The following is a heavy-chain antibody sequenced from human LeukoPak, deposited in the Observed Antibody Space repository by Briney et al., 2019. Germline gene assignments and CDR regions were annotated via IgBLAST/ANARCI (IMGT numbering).Heavy chain of an antibody. Sequence: PGGSLRLSCAASGFTFSSYWMSWVRQAPGKGLEWVANIKQDGSEKYYVDSVKGRFTISRDNAKNSLYLQMNSLRAEDTAVYYCARAPTVTTSENYYYMDVWGKGTTVTVSS. J-gene: IGHJ6*03. CDR1: GFTFSSYW. V-gene: IGHV3-7*01. CDR2: IKQDGSEK. D-gene: IGHD4-17*01. CDR3: ARAPTVTTSENYYYMDV.